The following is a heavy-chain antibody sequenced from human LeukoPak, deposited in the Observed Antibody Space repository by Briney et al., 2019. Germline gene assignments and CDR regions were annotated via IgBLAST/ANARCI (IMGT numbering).Heavy chain of an antibody. J-gene: IGHJ5*02. CDR1: GYTFTSYG. Sequence: SVKVSCKASGYTFTSYGISWVRQAPGQGLEWMGWISAYNGNTNYAQKLQGRVTMTTDTSTSTAYMELRSLRSDDTAVYYCARAYSSSSSHWFDPWGQGTLVTVSS. CDR2: ISAYNGNT. CDR3: ARAYSSSSSHWFDP. V-gene: IGHV1-18*01. D-gene: IGHD6-6*01.